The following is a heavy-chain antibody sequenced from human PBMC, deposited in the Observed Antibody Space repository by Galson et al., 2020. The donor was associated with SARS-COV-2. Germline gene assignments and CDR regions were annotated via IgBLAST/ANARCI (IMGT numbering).Heavy chain of an antibody. D-gene: IGHD6-19*01. J-gene: IGHJ5*02. CDR2: IYYSGST. Sequence: ETSETLSLTCTVPGGSISSYYWSWIRQPPGKGLEWIGYIYYSGSTKYNPSLKSRVTISIDTSKNQFSLKLSSVTAADTAVYYCAATGESSGWYGSNWFDPWGQGSLVTVSS. CDR3: AATGESSGWYGSNWFDP. V-gene: IGHV4-59*08. CDR1: GGSISSYY.